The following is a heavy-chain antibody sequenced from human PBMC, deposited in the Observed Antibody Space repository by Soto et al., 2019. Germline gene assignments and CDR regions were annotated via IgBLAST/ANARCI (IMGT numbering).Heavy chain of an antibody. D-gene: IGHD6-13*01. CDR3: ARYSSNWFQTEGMDV. Sequence: SETLSLTCNISGGSISTYYWTWIRQPAGKGLEWIGRIDASGNTNYNPSLKSRVTMSVDTSKKQFSLTLTSVTAADTAVYYCARYSSNWFQTEGMDVWCQGTTVTVSS. J-gene: IGHJ6*02. CDR2: IDASGNT. CDR1: GGSISTYY. V-gene: IGHV4-4*07.